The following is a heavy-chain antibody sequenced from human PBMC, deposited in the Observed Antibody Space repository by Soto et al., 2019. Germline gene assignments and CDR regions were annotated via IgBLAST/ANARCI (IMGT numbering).Heavy chain of an antibody. Sequence: ASETLSLTCTVSGGSISSGGYYWSWIRQHPGKGLEWIGYIYYSGSTYYNPSLKSRVTISVDTSKNQFSLKLSSVTAADTAVYYCVRGGGYDPFDYWGQGVLVTVSS. V-gene: IGHV4-31*03. CDR1: GGSISSGGYY. CDR2: IYYSGST. J-gene: IGHJ4*02. CDR3: VRGGGYDPFDY. D-gene: IGHD5-12*01.